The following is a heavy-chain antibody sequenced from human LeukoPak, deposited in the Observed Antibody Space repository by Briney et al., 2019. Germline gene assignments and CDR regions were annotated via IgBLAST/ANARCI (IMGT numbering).Heavy chain of an antibody. V-gene: IGHV1-18*04. Sequence: GASVKVSCKASGYSFTSYGISWVRQAPGQGLEWMGWISAYNGDTNYAQKFQGRVTMTTDTSTSTGYMELRSLRSDDTALYYCARDDRWDVEYSQYWGQGTLVTVSS. CDR1: GYSFTSYG. CDR2: ISAYNGDT. D-gene: IGHD1-26*01. CDR3: ARDDRWDVEYSQY. J-gene: IGHJ1*01.